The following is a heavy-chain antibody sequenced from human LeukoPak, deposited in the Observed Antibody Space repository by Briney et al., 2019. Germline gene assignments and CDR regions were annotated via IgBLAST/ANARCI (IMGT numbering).Heavy chain of an antibody. D-gene: IGHD3-22*01. J-gene: IGHJ5*02. V-gene: IGHV3-23*01. CDR2: ISGSGGTT. Sequence: GGSLRLSCAGFGFTFNSYAMTWVRQAPGKGLKWVSGISGSGGTTYYADSVKGRFTISRDNFNNTLYLQMNSMRVEDTALYFCAKGVVDYYDSSGYYPSDLWGQGTLVTVSS. CDR3: AKGVVDYYDSSGYYPSDL. CDR1: GFTFNSYA.